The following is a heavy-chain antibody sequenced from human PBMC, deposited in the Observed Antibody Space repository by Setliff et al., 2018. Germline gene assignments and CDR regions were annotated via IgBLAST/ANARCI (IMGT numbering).Heavy chain of an antibody. J-gene: IGHJ4*02. D-gene: IGHD5-12*01. CDR2: IYYSGST. V-gene: IGHV4-31*03. Sequence: PSETLSLTCTVSGGSISSGGYYWSWIRQHPGKGLEWIGYIYYSGSTYYNPSLKSRVTLSVDTSKNQFSLKLRSVTAADTAVYYCARGGTFRYFDYWGQGTPVTVSS. CDR1: GGSISSGGYY. CDR3: ARGGTFRYFDY.